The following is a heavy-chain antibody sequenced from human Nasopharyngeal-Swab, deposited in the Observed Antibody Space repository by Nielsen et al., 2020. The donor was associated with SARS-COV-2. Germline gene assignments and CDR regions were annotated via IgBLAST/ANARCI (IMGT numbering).Heavy chain of an antibody. CDR1: GFTFSSYA. Sequence: GESPKIPCAASGFTFSSYAMHWVRQAPGKGLEWVAVILYDGSNKYYADSVKGRFTISRDNSKNTLYLQMNSLRAEDTAVYYCAREPNPGIAAAGTHDYWGQGTLVTVSS. CDR3: AREPNPGIAAAGTHDY. J-gene: IGHJ4*02. V-gene: IGHV3-30-3*01. D-gene: IGHD6-13*01. CDR2: ILYDGSNK.